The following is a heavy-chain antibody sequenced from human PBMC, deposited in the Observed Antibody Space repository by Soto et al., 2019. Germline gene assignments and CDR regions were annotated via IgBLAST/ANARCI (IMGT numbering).Heavy chain of an antibody. D-gene: IGHD3-22*01. J-gene: IGHJ4*02. CDR1: GGTFSSYA. CDR3: ARVGEMPTYYYDSSGYTAFDY. V-gene: IGHV1-69*13. CDR2: IIPIFGTA. Sequence: ASVKVSCKASGGTFSSYAISWVRQAPGQGLEWMGGIIPIFGTANYAQKFQGRVTITADESTSTAYMELSSLRSEDTAVYYFARVGEMPTYYYDSSGYTAFDYWGQGTLVTVSS.